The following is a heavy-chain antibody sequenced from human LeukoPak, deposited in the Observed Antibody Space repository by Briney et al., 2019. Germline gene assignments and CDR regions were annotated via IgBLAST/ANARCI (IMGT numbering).Heavy chain of an antibody. V-gene: IGHV3-23*01. Sequence: GGSLRLSCAASGFTFSGYAMSWVRQAPGKGLEWVSAISGSGGSTYYADSVKGRFTISRDNSKNTLYLQMNSLRAEDTAVYYCQTGTTSYYFDYWGQGTLVTVSS. CDR2: ISGSGGST. CDR1: GFTFSGYA. CDR3: QTGTTSYYFDY. D-gene: IGHD1-1*01. J-gene: IGHJ4*02.